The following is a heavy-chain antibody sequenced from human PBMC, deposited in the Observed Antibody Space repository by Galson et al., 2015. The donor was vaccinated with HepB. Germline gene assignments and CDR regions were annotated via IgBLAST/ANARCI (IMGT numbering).Heavy chain of an antibody. Sequence: QSGAEVKKPGESLKISCKGPGYNFTRYWVAWVRQMPGKGLEWMGIIYPGDSNTRYSPSFQGQLSISVDKSINTAFLQWSSLEASDTAMYYCARHPCHPDNDGGGCNWFDPWGQGTQVTVSS. CDR2: IYPGDSNT. V-gene: IGHV5-51*01. CDR3: ARHPCHPDNDGGGCNWFDP. D-gene: IGHD2-15*01. J-gene: IGHJ5*02. CDR1: GYNFTRYW.